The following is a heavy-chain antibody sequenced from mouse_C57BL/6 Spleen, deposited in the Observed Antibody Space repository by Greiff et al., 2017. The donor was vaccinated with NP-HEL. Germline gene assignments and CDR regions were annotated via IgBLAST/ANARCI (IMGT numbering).Heavy chain of an antibody. CDR2: IWRGGST. V-gene: IGHV2-5*01. CDR1: GFSLTSYG. D-gene: IGHD2-1*01. Sequence: QVQLQQSGPGLVQPSQSLSITCTVSGFSLTSYGVHWVRQSPGKGLEWLGVIWRGGSTDYNAAFMSRLSITKDNSKSQVFFKMNSLQADDTAIYYCAKNGDGNGGYYFDYWGQGTTLTVSS. J-gene: IGHJ2*01. CDR3: AKNGDGNGGYYFDY.